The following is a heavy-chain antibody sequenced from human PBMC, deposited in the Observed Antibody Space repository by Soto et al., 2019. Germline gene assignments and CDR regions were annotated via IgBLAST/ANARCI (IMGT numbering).Heavy chain of an antibody. CDR3: AKQYYYGSGSSLGDY. CDR1: GFTFSSHR. J-gene: IGHJ4*02. CDR2: ISYDGSNK. V-gene: IGHV3-30*18. D-gene: IGHD3-10*01. Sequence: SLRLSCAASGFTFSSHRMHWVRQAPGKGLEWVAVISYDGSNKYYADSVKGRFTISRDNSKNTLYLQMNSLRAEDTAVYYCAKQYYYGSGSSLGDYWGQGTLVTVSS.